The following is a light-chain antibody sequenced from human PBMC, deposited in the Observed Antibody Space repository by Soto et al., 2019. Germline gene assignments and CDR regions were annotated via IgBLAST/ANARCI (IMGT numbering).Light chain of an antibody. J-gene: IGKJ1*01. V-gene: IGKV3-20*01. CDR1: QSVSSRY. CDR2: AAS. CDR3: QQYGTSTWT. Sequence: EIVLTQSPGTLSVSPGERATLSCRASQSVSSRYVAWYQQKPGQAPRLLIYAASGRATGIPDRFSGSGSGTDFTLTISRLEPEDFGVYHCQQYGTSTWTFGQGTKVEIK.